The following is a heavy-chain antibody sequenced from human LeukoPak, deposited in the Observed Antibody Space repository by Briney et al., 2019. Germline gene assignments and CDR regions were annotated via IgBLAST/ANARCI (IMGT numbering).Heavy chain of an antibody. Sequence: SETLSLTCTVSGGSISSSSYYWGWIRQPPGKGLEWIGSIHYSGSTYYNPSLKSRVTISVDTPKNQFSLKLSSVTAADTAVYYCARGQEVRGGLDYWGQGTLVTVSS. CDR2: IHYSGST. V-gene: IGHV4-39*01. D-gene: IGHD3-10*01. CDR3: ARGQEVRGGLDY. CDR1: GGSISSSSYY. J-gene: IGHJ4*02.